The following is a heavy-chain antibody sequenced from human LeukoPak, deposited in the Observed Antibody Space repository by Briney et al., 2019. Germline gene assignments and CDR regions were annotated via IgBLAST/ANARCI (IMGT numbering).Heavy chain of an antibody. D-gene: IGHD3-9*01. CDR1: GGSTSSGNYY. CDR3: ARVLDYDILTGYYSGGFDP. Sequence: KSSETLSLTCTVSGGSTSSGNYYWGWIRQPPGKGLEWIGYIYYSGSTNYNPSLKSRVTISVDTSKNQFSLKLSSVTAADTAVYYCARVLDYDILTGYYSGGFDPWGQGTLVTVSS. CDR2: IYYSGST. J-gene: IGHJ5*02. V-gene: IGHV4-61*01.